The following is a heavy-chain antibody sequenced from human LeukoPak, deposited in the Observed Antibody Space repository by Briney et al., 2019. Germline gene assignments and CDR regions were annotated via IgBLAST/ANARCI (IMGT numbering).Heavy chain of an antibody. D-gene: IGHD1-14*01. CDR1: GGSFSTYY. J-gene: IGHJ4*03. CDR2: INHRGDT. CDR3: ARGPTISEPGYFDF. V-gene: IGHV4-34*01. Sequence: SETLSLTCAVYGGSFSTYYWSWIRQSPGKGLEWIAEINHRGDTNYNPSVKSRVTISVDTSKNQFSLKGRSLTAADTAVYYCARGPTISEPGYFDFRGQGTLVTVSS.